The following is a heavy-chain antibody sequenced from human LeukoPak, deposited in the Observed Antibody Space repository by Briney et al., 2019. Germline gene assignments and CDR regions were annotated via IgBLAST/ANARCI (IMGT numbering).Heavy chain of an antibody. J-gene: IGHJ3*02. D-gene: IGHD3-22*01. CDR3: ARRSRQEGDYYHSSGLRKAFDI. V-gene: IGHV5-51*01. CDR2: IYPGDSDT. Sequence: GESLKISCKGSGYSFTSYWIGWVRQMPGKGLEWMGIIYPGDSDTEYSPSFQGQVTISADKSISRVYLQWSSLKASDTAMYYCARRSRQEGDYYHSSGLRKAFDIWGQGTMVTVSS. CDR1: GYSFTSYW.